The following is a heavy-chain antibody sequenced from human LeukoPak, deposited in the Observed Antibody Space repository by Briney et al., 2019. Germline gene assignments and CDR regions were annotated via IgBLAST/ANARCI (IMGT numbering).Heavy chain of an antibody. J-gene: IGHJ4*02. CDR3: ASWGGSYGPKTDY. D-gene: IGHD1-26*01. CDR1: GGTFSSYA. V-gene: IGHV1-69*05. CDR2: IIPIFGTA. Sequence: SVKVSCKASGGTFSSYAISWVRQAPGQGLEWMGGIIPIFGTANYAQKFQGRVTITTDESTSTAYMELRSLRSDDTAVYYCASWGGSYGPKTDYWGQGTLVTVSS.